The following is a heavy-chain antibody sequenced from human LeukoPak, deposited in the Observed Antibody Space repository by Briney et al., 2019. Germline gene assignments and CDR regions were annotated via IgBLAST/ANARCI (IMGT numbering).Heavy chain of an antibody. V-gene: IGHV3-74*01. CDR1: GLTFRRYW. CDR3: ASNTAMLD. D-gene: IGHD5-18*01. CDR2: INGDGSDT. Sequence: GGSLRLSCVASGLTFRRYWMHWVRQVPGKGLVWLSRINGDGSDTTYADSVKGRFTIPRDNAKNTVDLQMNSLRVDDTAVYYRASNTAMLDWGQGILVTVSS. J-gene: IGHJ4*02.